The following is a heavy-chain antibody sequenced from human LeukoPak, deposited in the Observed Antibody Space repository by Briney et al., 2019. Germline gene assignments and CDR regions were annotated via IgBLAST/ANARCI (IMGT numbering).Heavy chain of an antibody. V-gene: IGHV3-48*03. J-gene: IGHJ4*02. CDR3: ARDRIPVAATETSFDY. CDR2: ISSSGSTT. D-gene: IGHD6-19*01. CDR1: GFTFSSYE. Sequence: GGSLRLSCAASGFTFSSYEMNWVRQAPGRGVEWVSYISSSGSTTNHANSGKGRFTIPSDNATNSLYQKVNSLRAEDTAVYYCARDRIPVAATETSFDYWGQGTLVTVSS.